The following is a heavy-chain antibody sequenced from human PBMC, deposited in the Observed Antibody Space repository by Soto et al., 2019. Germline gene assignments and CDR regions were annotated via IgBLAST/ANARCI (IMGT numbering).Heavy chain of an antibody. CDR2: IYYSGST. V-gene: IGHV4-59*01. D-gene: IGHD3-22*01. CDR3: AREGSSGYRFFDY. CDR1: GGSISGYY. Sequence: LSLTCTVSGGSISGYYWSWIRQPPGKGLEWIGNIYYSGSTSYNPSLRSRLTISVDTSKNQFSLRLTSVTAADTAVYYCAREGSSGYRFFDYWGQGTPVTVSS. J-gene: IGHJ4*02.